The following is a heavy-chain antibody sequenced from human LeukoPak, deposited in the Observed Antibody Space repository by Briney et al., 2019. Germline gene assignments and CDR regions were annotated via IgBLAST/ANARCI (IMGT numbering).Heavy chain of an antibody. CDR1: GFTFSSYG. V-gene: IGHV3-30*03. Sequence: GGSLRLSCAASGFTFSSYGMHWVRQAPGKGLEWVAVISYDGSNKYYADSVKGRFTISRDNSKNTLYLQFNSLRVDDTAVYYCARDQFRDYFRGADYWGQGTLVTVSS. D-gene: IGHD3-16*01. CDR3: ARDQFRDYFRGADY. CDR2: ISYDGSNK. J-gene: IGHJ4*02.